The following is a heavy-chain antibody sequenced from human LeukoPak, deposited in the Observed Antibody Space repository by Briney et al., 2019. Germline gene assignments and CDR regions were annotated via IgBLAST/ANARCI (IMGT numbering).Heavy chain of an antibody. D-gene: IGHD6-6*01. CDR2: ISAYNGNT. V-gene: IGHV1-18*01. CDR3: ARDSSSSGRNWFDP. CDR1: GGTFSSYA. J-gene: IGHJ5*02. Sequence: ASVKVSCKASGGTFSSYAISWVRQAPGQGLEWMGWISAYNGNTNYAQKLQGRVTMTTDTSTSTAYMELRSLRSDDTAVYYCARDSSSSGRNWFDPWGQGTLVTVSS.